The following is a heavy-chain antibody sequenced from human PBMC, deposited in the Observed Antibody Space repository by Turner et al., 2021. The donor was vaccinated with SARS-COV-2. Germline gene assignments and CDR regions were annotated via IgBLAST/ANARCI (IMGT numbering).Heavy chain of an antibody. CDR3: ARGQGWLQPPFGY. CDR2: IKHSGST. D-gene: IGHD3-3*01. J-gene: IGHJ4*02. CDR1: GGSFSGYF. V-gene: IGHV4-34*01. Sequence: QVQLQQWGAGLLKPSETLSLTCAVYGGSFSGYFWTWIRQPPGKGLEWIGEIKHSGSTNYNTSLKSRVTISVDTSKNQFSLKLSSVTAADTAVYYCARGQGWLQPPFGYWGQGTLVTVSS.